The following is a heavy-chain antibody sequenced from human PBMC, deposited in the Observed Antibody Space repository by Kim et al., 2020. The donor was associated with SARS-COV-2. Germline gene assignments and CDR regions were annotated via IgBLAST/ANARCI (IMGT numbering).Heavy chain of an antibody. V-gene: IGHV5-51*04. Sequence: GESLKISCQGFGYSFTTYWIGWVRRMPGKGLESVGIMYPGDSDTRYSPSFRGHVTISADKPIATAYLQWSSLKASDTAMYYCVRAPSGVSNPHYIDYWGQGTLVTVSS. D-gene: IGHD2-8*01. CDR3: VRAPSGVSNPHYIDY. CDR1: GYSFTTYW. CDR2: MYPGDSDT. J-gene: IGHJ4*02.